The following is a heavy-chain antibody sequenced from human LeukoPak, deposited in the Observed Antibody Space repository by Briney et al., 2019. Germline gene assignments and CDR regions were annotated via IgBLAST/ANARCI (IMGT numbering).Heavy chain of an antibody. CDR2: IYYSGST. CDR3: ARAVGVGATTDY. CDR1: GGSISSGDYY. V-gene: IGHV4-30-4*08. D-gene: IGHD1-26*01. J-gene: IGHJ4*02. Sequence: SQTLSLTRTVSGGSISSGDYYWSWIRQPPGKGLEWIGYIYYSGSTYYNPSLKSRVTISVDTSKNQLSLKLSSVTAADTAVYYCARAVGVGATTDYWGQGTLVTVSS.